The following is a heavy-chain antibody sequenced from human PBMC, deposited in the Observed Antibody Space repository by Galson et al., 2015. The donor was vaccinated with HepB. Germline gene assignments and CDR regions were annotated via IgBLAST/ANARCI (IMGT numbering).Heavy chain of an antibody. D-gene: IGHD5-18*01. CDR2: IKSKTDGGTT. CDR1: GFTFSNAW. Sequence: SLRLSCAASGFTFSNAWMSWVRQAPGKGLEWVGRIKSKTDGGTTDYAAPVKGRFTISRDDSKNTLYLQMNSLKTEDTAVYYCTTSLVDTAISWDYWGQGTLVTVSS. V-gene: IGHV3-15*01. J-gene: IGHJ4*02. CDR3: TTSLVDTAISWDY.